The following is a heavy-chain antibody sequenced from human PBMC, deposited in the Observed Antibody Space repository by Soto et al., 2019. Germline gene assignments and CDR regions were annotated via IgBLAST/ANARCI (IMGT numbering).Heavy chain of an antibody. D-gene: IGHD3-22*01. CDR2: IKQDGSEK. Sequence: VGSLRLSCAASGFTFSNYWMSWVRQAPGKGLEWVASIKQDGSEKYYVDSVKGRFTISRDNTKNSLYLQMNSLRAEDTAMYYCARGTSFDFDDNAYYAHWGQGTLVTVSS. V-gene: IGHV3-7*03. J-gene: IGHJ4*02. CDR1: GFTFSNYW. CDR3: ARGTSFDFDDNAYYAH.